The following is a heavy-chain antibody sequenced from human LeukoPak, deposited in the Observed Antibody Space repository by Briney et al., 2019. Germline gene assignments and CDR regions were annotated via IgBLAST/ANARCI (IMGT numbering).Heavy chain of an antibody. J-gene: IGHJ6*02. CDR3: AKDLLYCSSTSCPGNGMDV. D-gene: IGHD2-2*01. V-gene: IGHV3-23*01. Sequence: PGGSRRLSCAASGFTFSSYAMSWVRQAPGKGLEWVSAISGSGGSTYYADSVKGRFTISRDNSKNTLYLQMNSLRAEDTAVYYCAKDLLYCSSTSCPGNGMDVWGQGTTVTVSS. CDR1: GFTFSSYA. CDR2: ISGSGGST.